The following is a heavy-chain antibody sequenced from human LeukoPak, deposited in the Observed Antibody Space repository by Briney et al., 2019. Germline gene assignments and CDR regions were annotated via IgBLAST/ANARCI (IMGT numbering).Heavy chain of an antibody. CDR1: GGSISSYY. V-gene: IGHV4-59*01. J-gene: IGHJ2*01. Sequence: SETLSLTCTVSGGSISSYYWSWIRQPPGKGLEWIGYIYYSGSTNYNPSLKSRVTISVDTSKNQFSLKLSSVTAADTAVYYCARDRNWNSPWYFDLWGRGTLVTVSS. D-gene: IGHD1-7*01. CDR3: ARDRNWNSPWYFDL. CDR2: IYYSGST.